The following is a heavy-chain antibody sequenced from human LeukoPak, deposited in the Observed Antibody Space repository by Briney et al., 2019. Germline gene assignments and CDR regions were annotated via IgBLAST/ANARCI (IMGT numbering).Heavy chain of an antibody. J-gene: IGHJ4*02. D-gene: IGHD5-24*01. CDR2: ISGDGGST. Sequence: GGSLRLSCAASGFTFDDYAMHWVRQAPGKGLEWVSLISGDGGSTYYAYSVNGRFTISRDNSKNSLYLQMNSLRTEDTALYYCAKDTVDGYNSGIVDYWGQGTLVTVSS. V-gene: IGHV3-43*02. CDR3: AKDTVDGYNSGIVDY. CDR1: GFTFDDYA.